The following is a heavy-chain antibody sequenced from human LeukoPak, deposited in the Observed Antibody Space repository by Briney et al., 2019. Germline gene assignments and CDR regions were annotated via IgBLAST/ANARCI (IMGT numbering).Heavy chain of an antibody. CDR1: GFTFDDYA. D-gene: IGHD1-26*01. V-gene: IGHV3-9*01. J-gene: IGHJ1*01. Sequence: PGRSLRLSCAASGFTFDDYAMHGVRQAPGRGVEGVSGICWNSGSIGYADSVKGRFTISRDNAKNSLYLQMNSLRAEDTALYYCAKDGVPRYSGSPGYFQHWGQGTLVTVSS. CDR2: ICWNSGSI. CDR3: AKDGVPRYSGSPGYFQH.